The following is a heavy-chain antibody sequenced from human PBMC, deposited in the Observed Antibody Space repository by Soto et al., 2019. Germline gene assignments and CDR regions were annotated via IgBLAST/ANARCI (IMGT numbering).Heavy chain of an antibody. CDR1: GFTFSSYG. J-gene: IGHJ4*02. CDR3: AKDRQWQGLYYFDY. V-gene: IGHV3-30*18. Sequence: GGSLRLSCAASGFTFSSYGMHWVRQAPGKGLEWVAVISYDGSNKYYADSVKGRFTISRDNSKNTLYLQMNSLRAEDTAVYYCAKDRQWQGLYYFDYWGQGTLVTVSS. CDR2: ISYDGSNK. D-gene: IGHD6-19*01.